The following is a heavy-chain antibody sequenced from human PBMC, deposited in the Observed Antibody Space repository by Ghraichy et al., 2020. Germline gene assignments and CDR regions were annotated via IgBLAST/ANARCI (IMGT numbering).Heavy chain of an antibody. CDR3: AKVVTTGWYFDL. CDR2: MSGSGGST. Sequence: GALRLSCAASGFTFISYAMSWVRQAPGKGLEWVSAMSGSGGSTYYADSVKGRFTFSRDTSKNTLYLQMNSLRAEDTAVYYCAKVVTTGWYFDLWGRGTLVTGSS. CDR1: GFTFISYA. D-gene: IGHD4-17*01. J-gene: IGHJ2*01. V-gene: IGHV3-23*01.